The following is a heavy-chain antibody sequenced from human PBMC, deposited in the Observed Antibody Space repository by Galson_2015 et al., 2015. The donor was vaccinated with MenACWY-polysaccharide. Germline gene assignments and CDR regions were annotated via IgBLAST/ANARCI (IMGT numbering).Heavy chain of an antibody. V-gene: IGHV3-33*01. Sequence: SLRLSCAASGFTFNSYGMHWVRQAPGKGLEWVAVIWSDGNNIYYADSVKGRFTISRDNSYNTLYLQMNSLRAEDTAVYYCVRGVDYDSRGHYYELNFWGQGTLVTVSS. CDR1: GFTFNSYG. CDR3: VRGVDYDSRGHYYELNF. CDR2: IWSDGNNI. J-gene: IGHJ4*02. D-gene: IGHD3-22*01.